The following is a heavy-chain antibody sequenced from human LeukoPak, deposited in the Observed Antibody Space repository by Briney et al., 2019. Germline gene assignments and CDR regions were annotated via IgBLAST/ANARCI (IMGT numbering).Heavy chain of an antibody. CDR1: GYTFTYYA. CDR2: ISGYNGNT. D-gene: IGHD1-1*01. Sequence: ASVKVSCKTSGYTFTYYAVSWLRQAPGQGLEWMGWISGYNGNTNYAQEFQGRVTMTTDTSTSTAYMELGSLRSDDTAVYFCARDTITYGTPGDYWGKGTLVTVSS. CDR3: ARDTITYGTPGDY. J-gene: IGHJ4*02. V-gene: IGHV1-18*01.